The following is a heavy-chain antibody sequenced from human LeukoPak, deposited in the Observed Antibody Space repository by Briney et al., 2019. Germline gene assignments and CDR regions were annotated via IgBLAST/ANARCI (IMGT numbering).Heavy chain of an antibody. Sequence: SETLSLTCAVYGGSFSGYYWSWIRQPPGKGLEWIGEINHSGSTNYNPSLKSRVTISVDTSKNQFSLKLSSVTAADTAVYYCARGESDYGGYEPYYYYYMDVWGKGTTVTVSS. CDR2: INHSGST. D-gene: IGHD4-17*01. J-gene: IGHJ6*03. CDR3: ARGESDYGGYEPYYYYYMDV. V-gene: IGHV4-34*01. CDR1: GGSFSGYY.